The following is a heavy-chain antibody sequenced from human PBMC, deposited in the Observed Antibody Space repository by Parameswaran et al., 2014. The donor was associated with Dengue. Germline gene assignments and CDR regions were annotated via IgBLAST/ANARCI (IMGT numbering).Heavy chain of an antibody. Sequence: GSLRLSCSISGGSISSSSYYWGWIRQSPGKGLEWLGSVSYSGTPYYNPSLKSRVTISVDTSKKHFSLNLRSATAADTAIYYCARQSGNYFDHWGQGTLVTVSS. D-gene: IGHD6-25*01. V-gene: IGHV4-39*01. J-gene: IGHJ4*02. CDR1: GGSISSSSYY. CDR2: VSYSGTP. CDR3: ARQSGNYFDH.